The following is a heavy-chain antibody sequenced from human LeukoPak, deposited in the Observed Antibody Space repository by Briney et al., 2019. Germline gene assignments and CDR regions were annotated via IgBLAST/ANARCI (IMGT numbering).Heavy chain of an antibody. J-gene: IGHJ4*02. V-gene: IGHV3-23*01. CDR2: IGGSGGST. CDR3: AKDYDYVWGSYRPTGFDY. D-gene: IGHD3-16*02. Sequence: GGSLRLSCAASGFTLSSYAMSWVRQAPGKGLEWVSAIGGSGGSTYYADSVKGRFTISRDNSKNTLYLQMNSLRAEDTAVYYCAKDYDYVWGSYRPTGFDYWGQGTLVTVSS. CDR1: GFTLSSYA.